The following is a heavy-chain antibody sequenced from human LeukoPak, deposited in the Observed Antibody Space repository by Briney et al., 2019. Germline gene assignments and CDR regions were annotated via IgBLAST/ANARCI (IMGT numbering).Heavy chain of an antibody. CDR2: ISTFNGHT. D-gene: IGHD5-18*01. CDR1: GYTFTTYG. V-gene: IGHV1-18*01. CDR3: ARVDTVNYYYYMDV. J-gene: IGHJ6*03. Sequence: GSVKVSCKASGYTFTTYGISWVRQAPGHGLEWMGWISTFNGHTNYAQSRQDRVTMTTDTSTSTVYMELSSLISDDTAVYYCARVDTVNYYYYMDVWGKGTPVTVSS.